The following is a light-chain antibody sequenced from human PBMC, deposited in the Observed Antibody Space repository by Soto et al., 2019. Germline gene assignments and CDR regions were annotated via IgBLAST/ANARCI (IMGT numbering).Light chain of an antibody. CDR3: LQYCVSLMT. V-gene: IGKV3-20*01. CDR2: GAS. J-gene: IGKJ1*01. Sequence: EIVLTQSPGILSLSPGEGVTLSCRASQSVSSSDLAWYQQKPGQAPRLLIYGASSRATGIPDRFSGSGSGTDFILTIRRLEPEDFAQYYCLQYCVSLMTFGQGTKVEIK. CDR1: QSVSSSD.